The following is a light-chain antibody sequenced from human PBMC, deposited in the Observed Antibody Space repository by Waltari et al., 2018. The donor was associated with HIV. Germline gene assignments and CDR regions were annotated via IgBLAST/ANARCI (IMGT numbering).Light chain of an antibody. J-gene: IGKJ1*01. CDR3: QQYGSSPQT. CDR2: GAS. CDR1: QSVGSTY. V-gene: IGKV3-20*01. Sequence: ELVLTQSPGTLSLSPGDRATLSCRASQSVGSTYLAWYQQKSGQAPRLLIYGASSRATGIPDRFSGSGSGTDFTLTISRLEPEDFAVYYCQQYGSSPQTFGQGTKVDIK.